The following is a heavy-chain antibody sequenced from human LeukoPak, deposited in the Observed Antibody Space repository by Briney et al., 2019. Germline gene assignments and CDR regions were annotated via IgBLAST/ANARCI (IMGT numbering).Heavy chain of an antibody. CDR3: ARDRGQVIVLAGVDY. J-gene: IGHJ4*02. Sequence: ASVKVSCKASGYTFTGYYVHWVRQAPGQGLEWMGWIYPNSGGTNYEQKFQGRVTMTRDTSISTVYMELSRLRSDDTAVYYCARDRGQVIVLAGVDYWGRGTLVTVSS. V-gene: IGHV1-2*02. CDR1: GYTFTGYY. CDR2: IYPNSGGT. D-gene: IGHD2-2*01.